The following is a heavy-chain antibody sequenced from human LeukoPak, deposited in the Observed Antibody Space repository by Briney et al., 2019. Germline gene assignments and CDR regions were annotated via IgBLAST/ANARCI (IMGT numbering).Heavy chain of an antibody. Sequence: SETLSLTRTVSGGSISSGAYYWSWVRQPPGKGLEWIGYGYYSGSTDYIPSLKSRVTISVDTSKNQFSLKLTSVTAADTAVYYCVRSADRVIRGAPPYYYYYMDVWGKGTTVTVSS. CDR1: GGSISSGAYY. D-gene: IGHD3-10*01. V-gene: IGHV4-61*08. CDR2: GYYSGST. J-gene: IGHJ6*03. CDR3: VRSADRVIRGAPPYYYYYMDV.